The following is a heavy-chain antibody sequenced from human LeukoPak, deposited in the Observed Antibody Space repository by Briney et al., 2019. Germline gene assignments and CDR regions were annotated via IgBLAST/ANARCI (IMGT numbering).Heavy chain of an antibody. Sequence: GGSLRLSCAASGFTFSSYSMKWVRQAPGKGLEWVSSISSSSSYIYYADSVKGRFTISRDNAKNSLYLQMNSLRAEDTAVYYCARGDTAMARRAHWFDPWGQGTLVTVSS. J-gene: IGHJ5*02. D-gene: IGHD5-18*01. CDR2: ISSSSSYI. V-gene: IGHV3-21*01. CDR1: GFTFSSYS. CDR3: ARGDTAMARRAHWFDP.